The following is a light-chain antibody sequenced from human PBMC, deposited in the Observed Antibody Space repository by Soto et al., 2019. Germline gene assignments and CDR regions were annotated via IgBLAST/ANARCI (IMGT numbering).Light chain of an antibody. CDR1: HSISRW. Sequence: DIQLTQSPSFLSSSLGYRFTITFRASHSISRWLAWYQQKPGKAPKLLIYDASSLESGVPSRFSGSGSGTEFTLTISSLQPDDFATYYCQQYDSDWTFGQGTKVDI. CDR2: DAS. J-gene: IGKJ1*01. CDR3: QQYDSDWT. V-gene: IGKV1-5*01.